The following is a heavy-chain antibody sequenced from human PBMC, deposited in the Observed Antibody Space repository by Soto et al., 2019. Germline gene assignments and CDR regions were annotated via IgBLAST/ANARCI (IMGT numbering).Heavy chain of an antibody. CDR3: AKSPPIVVVTASSYWYFDL. D-gene: IGHD2-21*02. J-gene: IGHJ2*01. Sequence: GGSLRLSCAASGFTFSSYAMSWVRQAPGKGLEWVSAISGSGGSTYYADSVKGRFTISRDNSKNTLYLQMNSLRADDTAVYYCAKSPPIVVVTASSYWYFDLWGRGSLVPVSS. CDR2: ISGSGGST. CDR1: GFTFSSYA. V-gene: IGHV3-23*01.